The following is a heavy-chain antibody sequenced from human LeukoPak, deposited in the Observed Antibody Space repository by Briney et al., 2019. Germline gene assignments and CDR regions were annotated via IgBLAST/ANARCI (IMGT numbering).Heavy chain of an antibody. CDR3: ATKRGATFDLFYHMDV. J-gene: IGHJ6*03. CDR2: INPNSGGT. Sequence: ASVKVSCKASGYTFTGSYMHWVRQAPGQGLEWMGCINPNSGGTNYAQKFQGRVTMTRDKSISTAYMELSGLEYDDTAFYYCATKRGATFDLFYHMDVWGKGTMVTVSS. V-gene: IGHV1-2*02. CDR1: GYTFTGSY. D-gene: IGHD2/OR15-2a*01.